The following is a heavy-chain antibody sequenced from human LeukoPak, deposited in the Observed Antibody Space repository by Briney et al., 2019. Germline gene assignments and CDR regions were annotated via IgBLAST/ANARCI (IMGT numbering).Heavy chain of an antibody. V-gene: IGHV3-9*01. Sequence: GRSLRLSCAASGFTFDDYAMHWVRHAPGKGLEWVSGISWNSGSIGYADSVKGRFTISRDNAKNSLYLQMNSLRAEDTALYYCAKDVEYSSSPNFDYWGQGTLVTVSS. CDR1: GFTFDDYA. D-gene: IGHD6-6*01. CDR2: ISWNSGSI. J-gene: IGHJ4*02. CDR3: AKDVEYSSSPNFDY.